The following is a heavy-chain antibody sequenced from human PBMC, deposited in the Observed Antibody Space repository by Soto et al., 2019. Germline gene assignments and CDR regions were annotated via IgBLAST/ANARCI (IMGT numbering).Heavy chain of an antibody. CDR2: ISYNGRT. D-gene: IGHD2-21*02. V-gene: IGHV4-61*01. Sequence: PSETLSLTCNVSAVSITGDSYYWTWIRQPPGKGLEWLGYISYNGRTNYNPSLKSRVTISVDTSRKQFFLRLTSVTAADTAIYYCARDPCGSDCYSGLDYWGQGSLVTVSS. CDR3: ARDPCGSDCYSGLDY. CDR1: AVSITGDSYY. J-gene: IGHJ4*02.